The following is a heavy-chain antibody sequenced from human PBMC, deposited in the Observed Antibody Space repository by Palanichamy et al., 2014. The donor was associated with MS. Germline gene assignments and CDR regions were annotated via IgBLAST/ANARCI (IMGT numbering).Heavy chain of an antibody. D-gene: IGHD6-19*01. CDR3: TTVLFPYSSAWYAYFDH. CDR1: GFTFSDAW. CDR2: IKSNTDGGTT. Sequence: EVQLVESGGNLVXPGGSLRLSCAGSGFTFSDAWMSWVRQAPGKGLEWLGRIKSNTDGGTTDYAAPLKGRFTISRDDSKDTLYLQMNSLKTEDTAVYYCTTVLFPYSSAWYAYFDHWGQGTLVAVSS. V-gene: IGHV3-15*01. J-gene: IGHJ4*02.